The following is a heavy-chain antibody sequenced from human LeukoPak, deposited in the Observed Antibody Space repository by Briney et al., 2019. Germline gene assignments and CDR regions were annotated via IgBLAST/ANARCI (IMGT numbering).Heavy chain of an antibody. CDR1: GFTFSSYS. J-gene: IGHJ4*02. D-gene: IGHD4-11*01. CDR3: ARHGGTRVTLIEVYYFDY. Sequence: GGSLRLSCAASGFTFSSYSMNWDRQAPGKGLEWVSSISSSSSYIYYADSVKGRFTISRDNAKNSLYLQMNSLRAEDTAVYYCARHGGTRVTLIEVYYFDYWGQGTLVTVSS. V-gene: IGHV3-21*01. CDR2: ISSSSSYI.